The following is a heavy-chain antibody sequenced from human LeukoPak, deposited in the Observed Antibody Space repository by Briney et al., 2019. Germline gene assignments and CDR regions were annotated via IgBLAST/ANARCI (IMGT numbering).Heavy chain of an antibody. Sequence: SETLSLTCTVSGGSVSGYYWSWIRQPPGKGLEYIGYIFYSGTTLYSPSLKGRVTISIDTSENQISLKLSSVTAADTAVYYWARHDVVAVIRRGFDFWGQGTLVTVSS. J-gene: IGHJ4*02. CDR2: IFYSGTT. CDR3: ARHDVVAVIRRGFDF. D-gene: IGHD2-21*02. CDR1: GGSVSGYY. V-gene: IGHV4-59*08.